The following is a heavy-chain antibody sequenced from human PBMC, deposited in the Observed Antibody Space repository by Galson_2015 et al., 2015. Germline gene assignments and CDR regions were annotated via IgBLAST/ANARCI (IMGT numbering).Heavy chain of an antibody. D-gene: IGHD3-22*01. CDR3: ANSLRSLTMIDDDAFDI. J-gene: IGHJ3*02. CDR1: GFTFSSYG. Sequence: SLRLSCAASGFTFSSYGMHWVRQAPGKGLEWVAVISYDGSNKYYADSVKGRFTISRDNSKNTLYLQMNSLRAEDTAVYYCANSLRSLTMIDDDAFDIWGQGTMVTVSS. V-gene: IGHV3-30*18. CDR2: ISYDGSNK.